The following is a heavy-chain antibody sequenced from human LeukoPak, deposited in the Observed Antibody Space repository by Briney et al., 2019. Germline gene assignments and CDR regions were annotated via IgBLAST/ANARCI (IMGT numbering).Heavy chain of an antibody. D-gene: IGHD3-10*01. J-gene: IGHJ5*02. CDR3: ARGGITMVRGVILSDNWFDP. CDR1: GGSFSGYY. V-gene: IGHV4-34*01. Sequence: SETLSLTCAIYGGSFSGYYWSWIRQPPGKGLEWIGEINHSGSTNYNPSLKSRVTISVDTSKNQFSLELSSVTAADTAAYYCARGGITMVRGVILSDNWFDPWGQGTLVTVSS. CDR2: INHSGST.